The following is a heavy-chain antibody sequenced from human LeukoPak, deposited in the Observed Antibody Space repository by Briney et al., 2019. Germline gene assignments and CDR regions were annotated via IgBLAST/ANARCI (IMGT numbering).Heavy chain of an antibody. CDR3: ARDRAGYYYYMDV. Sequence: GGSLRLSCAASGFTFSSYGMHWVRQAPGKGLEWVAFIRDAGSNKYYADSVKGRFTISRDNSKNTLYLQMNSLRAEDTAVYYCARDRAGYYYYMDVWGKGTTVTVSS. CDR2: IRDAGSNK. J-gene: IGHJ6*03. V-gene: IGHV3-30*02. CDR1: GFTFSSYG.